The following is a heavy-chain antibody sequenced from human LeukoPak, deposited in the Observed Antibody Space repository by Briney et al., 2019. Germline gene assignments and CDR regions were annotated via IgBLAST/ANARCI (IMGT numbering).Heavy chain of an antibody. CDR3: ARGVRWYDAFDI. Sequence: SETLSLTCAVYGGSFSGYYWSWIRQPPGKGLEWIGEINHSGSTNYNPSLKSRVTISVDTSKNQFSLKLSSVTAADTAVYYCARGVRWYDAFDIWGQGTMVTVSS. D-gene: IGHD4-23*01. V-gene: IGHV4-34*01. CDR1: GGSFSGYY. J-gene: IGHJ3*02. CDR2: INHSGST.